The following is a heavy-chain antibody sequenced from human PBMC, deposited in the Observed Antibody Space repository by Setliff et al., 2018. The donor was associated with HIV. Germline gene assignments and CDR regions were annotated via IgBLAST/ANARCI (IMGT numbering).Heavy chain of an antibody. CDR3: ARRARNWLQPFDH. J-gene: IGHJ4*02. CDR2: IYASGST. D-gene: IGHD5-12*01. V-gene: IGHV4-4*07. CDR1: GGSFSSYH. Sequence: KPSETLSLTCTVSGGSFSSYHWSWIRHRAGKGLEWIGHIYASGSTKYNPSLESRVTISVDTSKRQFSLDLNSVTAADTAIYYCARRARNWLQPFDHWGQGFLVTVSS.